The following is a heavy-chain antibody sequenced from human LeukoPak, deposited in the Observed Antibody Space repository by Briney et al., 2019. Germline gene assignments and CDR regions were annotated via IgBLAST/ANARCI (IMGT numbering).Heavy chain of an antibody. Sequence: GGSLRLSRAASGFTVSSNYMSWVRQAPGKGLEWVSVIYSGGSTYYADSVKGRFTISRDNSKNTLYLQMNSLRAEDTAVYYCAREVPRGYYDSSGYSKHAFDIWGQGTMVTVSS. CDR1: GFTVSSNY. V-gene: IGHV3-53*01. D-gene: IGHD3-22*01. CDR2: IYSGGST. CDR3: AREVPRGYYDSSGYSKHAFDI. J-gene: IGHJ3*02.